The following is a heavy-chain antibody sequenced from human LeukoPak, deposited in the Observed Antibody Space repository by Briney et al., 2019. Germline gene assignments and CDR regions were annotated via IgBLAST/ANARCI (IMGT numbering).Heavy chain of an antibody. V-gene: IGHV3-74*01. CDR3: ARDWVYKIDY. D-gene: IGHD5-24*01. J-gene: IGHJ4*02. CDR2: ISHDGII. CDR1: GFTFSSYA. Sequence: PGGSLRLSCAASGFTFSSYAMSWVRRTPGKGLVWVPRISHDGIISYADSVKGRFTISRDNAKNTLILQMNSLRVEDTAVYHCARDWVYKIDYWGRGTLVTVSS.